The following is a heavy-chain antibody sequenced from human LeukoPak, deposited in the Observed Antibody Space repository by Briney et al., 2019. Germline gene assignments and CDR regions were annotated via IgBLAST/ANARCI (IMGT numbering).Heavy chain of an antibody. CDR2: VRGSGDST. Sequence: QSGGSLRLSCAVSGFSVSSYAMSWVRLAPGKGLEWVSGVRGSGDSTYYAGSVKGRFTISRDNSRNTLYLQMNSLRAEDTAVYYCAKDGYCTTITCYGWLDYWGLGTLVTVSS. CDR3: AKDGYCTTITCYGWLDY. V-gene: IGHV3-23*01. CDR1: GFSVSSYA. D-gene: IGHD2-2*03. J-gene: IGHJ4*02.